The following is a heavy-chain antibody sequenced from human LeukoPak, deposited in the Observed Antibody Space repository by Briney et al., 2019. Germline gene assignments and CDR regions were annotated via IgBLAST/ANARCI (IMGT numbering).Heavy chain of an antibody. Sequence: GKSLRLSCAASTFSFSDYPLHWVRQAPGKGLEWVAVISYDGDDQYYAHSVKGRFTISRDNSKNTLYLQMDSLISDDTAVYCCARAYHEDYFFDFWGQGTLVIVSS. D-gene: IGHD1-14*01. V-gene: IGHV3-30*08. CDR2: ISYDGDDQ. J-gene: IGHJ4*02. CDR3: ARAYHEDYFFDF. CDR1: TFSFSDYP.